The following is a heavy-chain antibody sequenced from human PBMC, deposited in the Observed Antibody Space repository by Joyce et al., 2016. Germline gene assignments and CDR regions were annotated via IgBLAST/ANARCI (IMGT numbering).Heavy chain of an antibody. V-gene: IGHV3-74*01. CDR2: VESDGSGT. Sequence: EVQLVESGGGLLQPGGSLRLSCAASGFTFTNYWMHWVRQAPGKGRGGVARVESDGSGTSYADSVKGRFTISRDNAKNMVYLQMNSLRIEETAVYYCGSVFEYWGRGALVTVSS. CDR3: GSVFEY. J-gene: IGHJ4*02. CDR1: GFTFTNYW.